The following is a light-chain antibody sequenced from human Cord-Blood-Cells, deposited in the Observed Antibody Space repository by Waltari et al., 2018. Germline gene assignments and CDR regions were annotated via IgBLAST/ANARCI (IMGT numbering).Light chain of an antibody. CDR3: CSYAGSSWV. Sequence: QSALTQPASVSGSPGQSITISCTGTSSDVGSYNLVSWYQQHPGKAPKLMIYEGSKRPSGVSNRFSGSKSGNTASLTISGLQAEDEAYYYCCSYAGSSWVFGGGTKLTVL. J-gene: IGLJ3*02. CDR1: SSDVGSYNL. V-gene: IGLV2-23*01. CDR2: EGS.